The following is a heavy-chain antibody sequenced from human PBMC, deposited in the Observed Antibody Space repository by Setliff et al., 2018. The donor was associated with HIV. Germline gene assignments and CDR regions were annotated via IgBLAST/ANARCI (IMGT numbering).Heavy chain of an antibody. Sequence: GASVKVSCKTSGYTFTGYYIHWVRQAPGQGLEWMGWIDPNTGGTKYSQKFQGRVTMTRDTSISTAFMELRRLRSDDTAFYYCARDGDYYASGSYLDWGQGTQVTVS. CDR1: GYTFTGYY. D-gene: IGHD3-10*01. CDR3: ARDGDYYASGSYLD. CDR2: IDPNTGGT. J-gene: IGHJ4*02. V-gene: IGHV1-2*02.